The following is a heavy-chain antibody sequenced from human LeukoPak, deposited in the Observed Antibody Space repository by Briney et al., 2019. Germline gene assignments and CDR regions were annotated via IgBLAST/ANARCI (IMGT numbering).Heavy chain of an antibody. CDR3: TSIAAPLGFEF. CDR1: GFTFGDYA. J-gene: IGHJ4*02. V-gene: IGHV3-9*01. D-gene: IGHD6-6*01. Sequence: PGRSLRLSCAASGFTFGDYAVHWVRQAPGKGLEWASGISWDSGSVGYADSVKGRFTISRDNAKNSLYLQMNSLRAEDTALYYCTSIAAPLGFEFWGQGTLVTVSS. CDR2: ISWDSGSV.